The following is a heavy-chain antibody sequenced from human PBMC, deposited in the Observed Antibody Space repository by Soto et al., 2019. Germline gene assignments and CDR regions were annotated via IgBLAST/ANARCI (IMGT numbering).Heavy chain of an antibody. V-gene: IGHV3-7*03. CDR1: GFTFSSYW. CDR3: ARERSGHSSSPSI. J-gene: IGHJ3*02. CDR2: IKQDGSEK. D-gene: IGHD6-13*01. Sequence: PGGSLRLSCAASGFTFSSYWMSWVRQAPGKGLEWVANIKQDGSEKYYVDSVKGRFTISRDNAKNSLYLQMNSLRAEDTAVYYCARERSGHSSSPSIWGQGTMVTVSS.